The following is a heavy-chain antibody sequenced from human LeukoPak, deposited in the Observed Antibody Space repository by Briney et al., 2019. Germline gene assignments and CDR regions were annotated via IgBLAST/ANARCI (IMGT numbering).Heavy chain of an antibody. CDR2: INHSGST. CDR3: ARRAYSAAYWKHFDY. V-gene: IGHV4-34*01. D-gene: IGHD1-1*01. CDR1: GGSFSGYY. Sequence: PSETLSLTCAVYGGSFSGYYWSWIRQPPGKGLEWIGEINHSGSTNYNPSLKSRVTISVGTSKNQFSLKLNSVTAADTAVYFCARRAYSAAYWKHFDYWGQGTLVTVSS. J-gene: IGHJ4*02.